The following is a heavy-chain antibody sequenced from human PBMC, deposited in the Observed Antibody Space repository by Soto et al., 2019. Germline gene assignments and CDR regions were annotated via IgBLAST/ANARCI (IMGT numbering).Heavy chain of an antibody. CDR1: GYTFTSYG. CDR3: ARDVTDGYSSSWYDD. D-gene: IGHD6-13*01. CDR2: ISAYNGNT. V-gene: IGHV1-18*01. Sequence: ASVKVSCKASGYTFTSYGISWVRQAPGQGLEWMGWISAYNGNTNYAQKLQGRVTMTTDTSTSTAYMELRSLRSDDTAVYYCARDVTDGYSSSWYDDWGQGTRVTSPQ. J-gene: IGHJ5*02.